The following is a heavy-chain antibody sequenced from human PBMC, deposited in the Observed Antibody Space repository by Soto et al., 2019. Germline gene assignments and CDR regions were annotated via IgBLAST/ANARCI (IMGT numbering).Heavy chain of an antibody. CDR1: GYTFTSYY. CDR3: ARDAYSSGSSDYYYMDV. J-gene: IGHJ6*03. CDR2: INPSGGST. D-gene: IGHD6-19*01. V-gene: IGHV1-46*03. Sequence: GASVKVSCKASGYTFTSYYMHWVRQAPGQGLEWMGIINPSGGSTSYAQKFQGRVTMTRDTSTSTVYMELSSLRSEDTAVYYCARDAYSSGSSDYYYMDVWGKGTTVTVSS.